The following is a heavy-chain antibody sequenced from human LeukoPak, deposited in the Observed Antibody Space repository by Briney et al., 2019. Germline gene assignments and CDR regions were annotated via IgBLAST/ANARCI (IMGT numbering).Heavy chain of an antibody. CDR3: ARAEVAAYDY. J-gene: IGHJ4*02. Sequence: SETLSLTCAVYGGSFSGYYWSWIRQPPGKGLEWIGEINHSGSTNYNPSLKSRVTISVDTSKNQFSLKLGSVTAADTAVYYCARAEVAAYDYWGQGTLVTVSS. CDR2: INHSGST. V-gene: IGHV4-34*01. CDR1: GGSFSGYY. D-gene: IGHD6-19*01.